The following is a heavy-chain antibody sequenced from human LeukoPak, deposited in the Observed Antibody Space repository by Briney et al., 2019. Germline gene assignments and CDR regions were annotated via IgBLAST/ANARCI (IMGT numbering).Heavy chain of an antibody. V-gene: IGHV4-61*02. CDR3: ARQLAGLAPPGFIDS. D-gene: IGHD3-3*02. Sequence: SETLSLTCTVSGGSISSGSYYWSWIRQPAGKGLEWIGRIYTSGSTDYNPSLKSRVTISVDTSKNQFSLHLTSVTAADTAVYYCARQLAGLAPPGFIDSWGQGTLVTVSS. CDR1: GGSISSGSYY. CDR2: IYTSGST. J-gene: IGHJ4*02.